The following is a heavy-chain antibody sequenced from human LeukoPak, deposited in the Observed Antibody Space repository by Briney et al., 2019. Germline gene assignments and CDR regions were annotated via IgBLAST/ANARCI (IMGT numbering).Heavy chain of an antibody. Sequence: SETLSLTCTVSGGSISSYYWSWIRQPAGKGLEWIGRIYTSGSTNYNPSLKSRVTMSVDTSKNQFSLKLSSVTAADTAVYYCARVERVGSRNYYYYYMDVWGKGTTVTVSS. CDR1: GGSISSYY. CDR2: IYTSGST. D-gene: IGHD2-2*01. J-gene: IGHJ6*03. V-gene: IGHV4-4*07. CDR3: ARVERVGSRNYYYYYMDV.